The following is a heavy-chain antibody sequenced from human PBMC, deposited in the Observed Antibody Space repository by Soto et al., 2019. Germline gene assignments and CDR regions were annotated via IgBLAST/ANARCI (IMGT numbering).Heavy chain of an antibody. CDR1: GFTFSSYA. CDR3: ARSLKAVAGSYGMDV. V-gene: IGHV3-30-3*01. D-gene: IGHD6-19*01. Sequence: QVQLVESGGGVVQPGRSLRLSCAASGFTFSSYAMHWVRQAPGKGLEWVADISYDGSNKYYADSVKSRFTLSRDNSKNTLYLQMNRLRAEDTAVYYCARSLKAVAGSYGMDVWRQGTTVTVSS. CDR2: ISYDGSNK. J-gene: IGHJ6*02.